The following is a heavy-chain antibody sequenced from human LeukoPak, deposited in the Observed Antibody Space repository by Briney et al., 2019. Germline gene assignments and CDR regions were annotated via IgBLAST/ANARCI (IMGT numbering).Heavy chain of an antibody. CDR3: ARVRSGSRRGYCSGGSCYPFDY. D-gene: IGHD2-15*01. V-gene: IGHV1-8*01. CDR1: GYTFTSYD. J-gene: IGHJ4*02. CDR2: MNPNSGNT. Sequence: GASVKVSCKASGYTFTSYDINWVRQATGQGLEWMGWMNPNSGNTGYAQKFQGRVTMTRNTSISTGYMELSSLRSEDTAVYYCARVRSGSRRGYCSGGSCYPFDYWGQGTLVTVSS.